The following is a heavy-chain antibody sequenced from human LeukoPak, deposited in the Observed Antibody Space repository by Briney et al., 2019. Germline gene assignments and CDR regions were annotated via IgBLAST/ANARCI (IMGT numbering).Heavy chain of an antibody. V-gene: IGHV1-69*06. CDR2: IIPIFGTA. D-gene: IGHD3-10*01. J-gene: IGHJ6*03. CDR3: ASSYGSGSYSYYYYYYMDV. CDR1: GGTFSSYA. Sequence: GASVKVSCKASGGTFSSYAISWVRQAPGQGLEWMGGIIPIFGTANYAQKFQGRVTITADKSTSTAYMELSSLRSEDTAVYYCASSYGSGSYSYYYYYYMDVWGKGTTVTVSS.